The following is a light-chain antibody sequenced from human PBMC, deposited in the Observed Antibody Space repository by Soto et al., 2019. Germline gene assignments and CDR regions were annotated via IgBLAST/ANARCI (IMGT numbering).Light chain of an antibody. Sequence: QSALTQPPSASGSPGQSITISCTGTSSDVGDYKFVSWYQQHPGKAPKLLIYEVSRRPSGVPDRFSGSKSGNTASLTVSGLQAEDEADYYCSSYAGNGNVVFGGGTKLTVL. CDR1: SSDVGDYKF. CDR3: SSYAGNGNVV. J-gene: IGLJ2*01. V-gene: IGLV2-8*01. CDR2: EVS.